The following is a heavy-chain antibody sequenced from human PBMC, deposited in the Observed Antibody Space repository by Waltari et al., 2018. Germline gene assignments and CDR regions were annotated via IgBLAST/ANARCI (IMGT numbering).Heavy chain of an antibody. J-gene: IGHJ6*02. CDR2: ISYDGSNK. V-gene: IGHV3-30*01. CDR1: GFTFSSYA. CDR3: ARDWNYNFWSDSYGMDV. D-gene: IGHD3-3*01. Sequence: QVQLVASGGGVVQPGRSLSLSCAASGFTFSSYAMHWVRQAPGKGLEWVAIISYDGSNKDYADSVRGRFTISRDNSKNTLYLQMNSLRAEDTAVYFCARDWNYNFWSDSYGMDVWGQGTTVTVSS.